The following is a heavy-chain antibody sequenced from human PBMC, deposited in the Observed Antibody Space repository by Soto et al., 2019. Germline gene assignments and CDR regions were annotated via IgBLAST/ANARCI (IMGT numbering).Heavy chain of an antibody. Sequence: VQLLESGGDLVQPGGPLGLSCVASGFILNNYARSWAGQVPGKGLEWVSTIGGTDVDSEGVPWYEDSVKGRFTISRDSSANTLFLHMDNLRAEDSALYYCVKRGRNWGAFDFWGQGTTVVVSS. J-gene: IGHJ3*01. CDR2: IGGTDVDSEGVP. D-gene: IGHD7-27*01. CDR3: VKRGRNWGAFDF. V-gene: IGHV3-23*01. CDR1: GFILNNYA.